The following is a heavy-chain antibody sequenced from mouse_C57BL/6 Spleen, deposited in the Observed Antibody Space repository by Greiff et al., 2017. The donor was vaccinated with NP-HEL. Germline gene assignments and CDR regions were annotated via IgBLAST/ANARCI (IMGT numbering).Heavy chain of an antibody. CDR2: IDPSDSYT. CDR3: ALGYPWFAY. V-gene: IGHV1-69*01. Sequence: QVQLQQPGAELVMPGASVKLSCKASGYTFTSYWMHWVKQRPGQGLEWIGEIDPSDSYTNYNQKFKGKSTLTVDKSSSTAYMQLSSLTSEDSAVYYCALGYPWFAYWGQGTLVTVSA. CDR1: GYTFTSYW. J-gene: IGHJ3*01. D-gene: IGHD2-2*01.